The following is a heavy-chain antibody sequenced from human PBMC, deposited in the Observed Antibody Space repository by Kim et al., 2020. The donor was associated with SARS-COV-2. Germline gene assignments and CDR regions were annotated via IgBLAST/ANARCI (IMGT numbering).Heavy chain of an antibody. CDR1: GFTFSTNA. Sequence: GGSLRLSCAASGFTFSTNAMTWVRQAPGKGLEWVSTISASGDRTYYPDSVKGRFTVSRDISRNTLYLQMSSLRAEDTAIYYCAKNFPATGSYNDYWGQGTLVTVSS. D-gene: IGHD3-10*01. V-gene: IGHV3-23*01. CDR3: AKNFPATGSYNDY. CDR2: ISASGDRT. J-gene: IGHJ4*02.